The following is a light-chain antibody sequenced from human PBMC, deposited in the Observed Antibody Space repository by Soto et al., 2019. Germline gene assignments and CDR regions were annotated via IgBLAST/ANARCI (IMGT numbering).Light chain of an antibody. V-gene: IGKV1-5*01. CDR2: DAS. CDR1: QSISSW. CDR3: LQHNSYPRT. Sequence: DIQMTQSPSTLSASVGDRVTITCRASQSISSWLAWYQQKPGKAPKLLIYDASSLESGVPSRFSGSGSGTEFTLTISSLQPEDFATYFCLQHNSYPRTFGQGTKVDI. J-gene: IGKJ1*01.